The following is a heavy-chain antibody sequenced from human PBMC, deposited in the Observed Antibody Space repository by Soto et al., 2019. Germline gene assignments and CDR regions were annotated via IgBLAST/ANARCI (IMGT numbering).Heavy chain of an antibody. V-gene: IGHV4-59*01. J-gene: IGHJ3*02. CDR2: IYYSGST. Sequence: SETLSLTCTVSGGSISSYYWSWIRQPPGKGLEWIGYIYYSGSTNYNPSLKSRVTISVDTSKNQFSLKLSSVTAADTAVYYCARTIYSNGKRRLAFDIWGQGTMVTVSS. CDR3: ARTIYSNGKRRLAFDI. D-gene: IGHD4-4*01. CDR1: GGSISSYY.